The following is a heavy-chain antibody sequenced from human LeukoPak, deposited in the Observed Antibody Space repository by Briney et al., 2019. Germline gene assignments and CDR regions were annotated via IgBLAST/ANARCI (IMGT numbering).Heavy chain of an antibody. J-gene: IGHJ4*02. Sequence: HPGGSLRLSCAASGFTFSSYWMSWVRQAPGKGLEWVANMKRDGSEKYYVDSVKGRFTISRDNAKNSLYLQMNSLRAEDTAIYYCAKEAAPGFDHWGQGTLVTVSS. V-gene: IGHV3-7*01. CDR3: AKEAAPGFDH. CDR1: GFTFSSYW. D-gene: IGHD6-25*01. CDR2: MKRDGSEK.